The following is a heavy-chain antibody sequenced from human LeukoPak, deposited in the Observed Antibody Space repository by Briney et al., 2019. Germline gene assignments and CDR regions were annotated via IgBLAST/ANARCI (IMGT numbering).Heavy chain of an antibody. CDR3: ASSVRIVVAAFDY. V-gene: IGHV1-69*01. Sequence: SVKVSCKASGGTFSSYAISWVRQAPGQGLEWMGGIIPIFGTANYAQKFQGRVTITADESTSTAYMELGSLRSEDTAVYYCASSVRIVVAAFDYWGQGTLVTVSS. CDR1: GGTFSSYA. CDR2: IIPIFGTA. J-gene: IGHJ4*02. D-gene: IGHD3-22*01.